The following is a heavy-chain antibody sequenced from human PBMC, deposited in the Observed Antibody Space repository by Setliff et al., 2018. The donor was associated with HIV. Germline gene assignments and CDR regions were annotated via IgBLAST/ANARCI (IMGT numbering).Heavy chain of an antibody. J-gene: IGHJ4*02. V-gene: IGHV4-39*07. CDR3: VRGPQWLVQKGRVYYFDY. CDR2: VHSYGSV. D-gene: IGHD6-19*01. CDR1: GGSISSSNYY. Sequence: PSETLSLTCSVSGGSISSSNYYWGWLRQPPGKGLEWIGSVHSYGSVYYNPSLQSRVTISVDTSKNQVSLKLNSMTAADTAVYFCVRGPQWLVQKGRVYYFDYWGQGALVTVSS.